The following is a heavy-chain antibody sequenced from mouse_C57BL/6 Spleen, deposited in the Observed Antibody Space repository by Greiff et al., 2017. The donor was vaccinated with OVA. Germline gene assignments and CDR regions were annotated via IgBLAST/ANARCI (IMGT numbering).Heavy chain of an antibody. CDR3: ARDSRRDYFDY. CDR2: ISDGGSYT. Sequence: EVQVVESGGGLVKPGGSLKLSCAASGYTFSSYAMSWVRQTPEKRLEWVATISDGGSYTYYPDNVKGRFTISRDKAKNNRYLQMSHLKSEDTAMYYCARDSRRDYFDYWGQGTTLTVSS. J-gene: IGHJ2*01. CDR1: GYTFSSYA. V-gene: IGHV5-4*01.